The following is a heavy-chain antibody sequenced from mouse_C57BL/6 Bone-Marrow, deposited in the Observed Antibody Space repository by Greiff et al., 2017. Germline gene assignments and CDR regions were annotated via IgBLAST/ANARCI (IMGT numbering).Heavy chain of an antibody. Sequence: QVQLQQPGAELVKPGASVKLSCKASGYTFTSYWMHWVKQRPGQGLEWIGMIHPNSGSTNYNEKFKSKATLTVDKSSSTAYLQLSRLTSEDAAVYYCARFITTVGGYWGQGTTLTGSS. J-gene: IGHJ2*01. D-gene: IGHD1-1*01. CDR1: GYTFTSYW. CDR2: IHPNSGST. CDR3: ARFITTVGGY. V-gene: IGHV1-64*01.